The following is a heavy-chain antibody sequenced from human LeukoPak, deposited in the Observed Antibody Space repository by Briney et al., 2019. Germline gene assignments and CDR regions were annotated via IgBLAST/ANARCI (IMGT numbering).Heavy chain of an antibody. V-gene: IGHV4-39*01. CDR1: GGSISSSSYY. D-gene: IGHD3-3*01. J-gene: IGHJ4*02. CDR3: ARTYYDFWSGYLFDY. CDR2: IYYSGST. Sequence: SETLSLTCTVSGGSISSSSYYWGWIRQPPGKGLEWIGSIYYSGSTYYNPSLKSRVTISVDTSKNQSSLKLSSVTAADTAVYYCARTYYDFWSGYLFDYWGQGTLVTVSS.